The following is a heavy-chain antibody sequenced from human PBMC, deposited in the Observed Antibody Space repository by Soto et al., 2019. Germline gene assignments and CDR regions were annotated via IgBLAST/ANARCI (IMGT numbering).Heavy chain of an antibody. D-gene: IGHD3-16*02. CDR1: GGSISSYY. J-gene: IGHJ4*02. CDR2: IYYSGST. V-gene: IGHV4-59*01. Sequence: LSLTCTVSGGSISSYYWSWIRQPPGKGLEWIGYIYYSGSTNYNPSLKSRVTISVDTSKNQFSLKLSSVTAADTAVYYCARRDRWQRHFDYWGQGTLVTVSS. CDR3: ARRDRWQRHFDY.